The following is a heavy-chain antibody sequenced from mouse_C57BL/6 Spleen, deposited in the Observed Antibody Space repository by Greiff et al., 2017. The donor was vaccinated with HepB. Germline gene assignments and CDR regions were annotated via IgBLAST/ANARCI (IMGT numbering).Heavy chain of an antibody. Sequence: QVQLQQPGAELVKPGASVKMSCKASGYTFTSYWITWVKQRPGQGLEWIGDIYPGSGSTNYNEKFKSKATLTVDTSSSTAYMQLSSLTSEDSAVYYCARSVYDYDLGIAMDYWGQGTSVTVSS. J-gene: IGHJ4*01. CDR2: IYPGSGST. D-gene: IGHD2-4*01. CDR1: GYTFTSYW. CDR3: ARSVYDYDLGIAMDY. V-gene: IGHV1-55*01.